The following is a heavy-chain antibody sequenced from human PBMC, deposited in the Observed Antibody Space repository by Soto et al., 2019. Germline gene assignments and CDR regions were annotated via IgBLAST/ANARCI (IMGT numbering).Heavy chain of an antibody. CDR3: ARDLDPSGGYYTDY. D-gene: IGHD3-10*01. CDR1: GYNFMPYG. V-gene: IGHV1-18*04. Sequence: ASMKVSCKASGYNFMPYGVNWVRKAPGQGLEWMGLISPWKGNTNYAQSFQGRATITTDTSTTTAYMELRSLPSDDTAVYYCARDLDPSGGYYTDYWGQGTLVTVSS. CDR2: ISPWKGNT. J-gene: IGHJ4*02.